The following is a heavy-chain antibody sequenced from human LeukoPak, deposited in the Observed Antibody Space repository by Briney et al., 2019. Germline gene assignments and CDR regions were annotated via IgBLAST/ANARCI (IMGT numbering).Heavy chain of an antibody. Sequence: GGSLRLSCVASGFTFSNSGMHWVRQAPGKGLEWVAFIRYDGTNKYYADSVKGRFTISRDNSKNTLYLQMNSLRAEDTAVYYCAKGQLRYFDWLFIPFDYWGQGTLVTVSS. CDR2: IRYDGTNK. V-gene: IGHV3-30*02. CDR3: AKGQLRYFDWLFIPFDY. CDR1: GFTFSNSG. J-gene: IGHJ4*02. D-gene: IGHD3-9*01.